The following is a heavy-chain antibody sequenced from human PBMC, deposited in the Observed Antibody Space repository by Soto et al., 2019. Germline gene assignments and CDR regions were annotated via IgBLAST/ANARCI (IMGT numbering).Heavy chain of an antibody. CDR2: IYPGDSDT. Sequence: TSYWIGWVRQMPGKGLEWMGIIYPGDSDTRYSPSFQGQVTISADKSISTAYLQWSSLKASDTAMYYCARLSDWNSLFWGQGTLVTVSS. CDR3: ARLSDWNSLF. V-gene: IGHV5-51*01. D-gene: IGHD1-7*01. CDR1: TSYW. J-gene: IGHJ4*02.